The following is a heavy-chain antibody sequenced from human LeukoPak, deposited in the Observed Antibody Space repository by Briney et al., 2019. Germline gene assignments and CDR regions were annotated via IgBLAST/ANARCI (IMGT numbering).Heavy chain of an antibody. CDR1: GGSISSSSYY. CDR3: ARVANWGLFPRLDV. Sequence: SETLSLTCTVSGGSISSSSYYWGWIRQPPGKGLEWIGSIYYSGSTYYNPSLKSRVTISVDTSKNQFSLKLSSVTAADTAVYYCARVANWGLFPRLDVWGKGTTVTISS. V-gene: IGHV4-39*07. D-gene: IGHD7-27*01. CDR2: IYYSGST. J-gene: IGHJ6*04.